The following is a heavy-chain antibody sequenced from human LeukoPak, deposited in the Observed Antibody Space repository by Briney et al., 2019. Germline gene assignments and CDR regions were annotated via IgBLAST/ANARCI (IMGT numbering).Heavy chain of an antibody. CDR1: GYTFTSYH. V-gene: IGHV1-46*01. J-gene: IGHJ3*02. CDR2: INPSGGTT. CDR3: ARVIGGRKRGQGPIDGFDI. Sequence: GASVKVSCKASGYTFTSYHMHWVRQAPGQGLEWMGIINPSGGTTNYAQKFRGRVTMTRDTSISTVYMELSRLRSDDTAVFYCARVIGGRKRGQGPIDGFDIWGQGTMVTVSS.